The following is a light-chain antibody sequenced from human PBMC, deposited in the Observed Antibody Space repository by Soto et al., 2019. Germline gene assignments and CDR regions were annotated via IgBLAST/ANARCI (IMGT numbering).Light chain of an antibody. J-gene: IGLJ1*01. Sequence: QSVLTQPASVSGSPGQSITISCTGASSDVGDYNYVSWYQQHPGKAPKLIIYEVTTRPSGISNRFSGSKSGNTASLTISGLLAEDEADYYCGSYASTSTLGVFGTGTKLTVL. CDR3: GSYASTSTLGV. CDR2: EVT. V-gene: IGLV2-14*01. CDR1: SSDVGDYNY.